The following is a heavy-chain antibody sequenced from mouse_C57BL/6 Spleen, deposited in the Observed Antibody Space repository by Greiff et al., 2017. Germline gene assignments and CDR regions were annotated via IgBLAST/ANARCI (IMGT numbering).Heavy chain of an antibody. CDR3: ARSGYDGYAMDY. CDR2: IDPSDSET. V-gene: IGHV1-52*01. Sequence: QVQLKQPGAELVRPGSSVKLSCKASGYTFTSYWMHWVKQRPIQGLEWIGNIDPSDSETHYNQKFKDKATLTVDKSSSTAYMQLSSLTSEDSAVXDCARSGYDGYAMDYWGQGTSGTVSS. CDR1: GYTFTSYW. J-gene: IGHJ4*01. D-gene: IGHD2-2*01.